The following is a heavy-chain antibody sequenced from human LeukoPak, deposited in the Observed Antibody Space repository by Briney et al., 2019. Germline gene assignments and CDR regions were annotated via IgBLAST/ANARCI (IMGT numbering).Heavy chain of an antibody. V-gene: IGHV4-39*07. CDR3: ARAYCSGGSCYSGFDY. CDR1: GGSISSSTYY. Sequence: SETLSLTCNVSGGSISSSTYYWGWIRQPPGKGVEWIGEINHSGSTNYNPSLKSRVTISVDTSKNQFSLKLSSVTAADTAVYYCARAYCSGGSCYSGFDYWGQGTLVTVSS. D-gene: IGHD2-15*01. J-gene: IGHJ4*02. CDR2: INHSGST.